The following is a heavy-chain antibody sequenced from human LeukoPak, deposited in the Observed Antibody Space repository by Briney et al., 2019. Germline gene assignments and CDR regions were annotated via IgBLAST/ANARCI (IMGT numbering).Heavy chain of an antibody. CDR1: GFTFSNG. V-gene: IGHV3-33*01. D-gene: IGHD2-2*01. Sequence: RTGGSLRLSCAASGFTFSNGMQWIRQAPGKGLQWVAVIWYDGSKKYYADSVKGRFTISRDDSKNMLYLQMNSLRAEDTAVYYCARDYCSTTTCLDSWGQGTLVTVSS. CDR2: IWYDGSKK. CDR3: ARDYCSTTTCLDS. J-gene: IGHJ4*02.